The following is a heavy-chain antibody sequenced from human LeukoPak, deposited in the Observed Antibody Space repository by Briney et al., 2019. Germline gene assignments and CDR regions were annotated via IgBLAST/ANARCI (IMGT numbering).Heavy chain of an antibody. CDR3: ARHVFLSGYYRDY. Sequence: SETLSLTCTVSGGSISGSSYYWGWIRQPPGKGLEWIGNIYYSGNTYYTPSLKSRVTISVDTSKNQFSLKLSSMTAADTAVYYYARHVFLSGYYRDYWGQGTLVTVSS. D-gene: IGHD3-3*01. J-gene: IGHJ4*02. V-gene: IGHV4-39*01. CDR2: IYYSGNT. CDR1: GGSISGSSYY.